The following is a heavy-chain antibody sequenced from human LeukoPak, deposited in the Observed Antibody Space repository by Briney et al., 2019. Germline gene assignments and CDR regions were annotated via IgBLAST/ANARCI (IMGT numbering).Heavy chain of an antibody. CDR3: ARVPRARIAAAGPIDY. V-gene: IGHV1-8*01. J-gene: IGHJ4*02. CDR1: GYTFTSYD. D-gene: IGHD6-13*01. Sequence: GASVKVSCKASGYTFTSYDINWVRQATGQGLEWMGWMNPNSGNTGYAQKFQGRVTMTTDTSASTAYMELSSLRSEDTAVYYCARVPRARIAAAGPIDYWGQGTLVTVSS. CDR2: MNPNSGNT.